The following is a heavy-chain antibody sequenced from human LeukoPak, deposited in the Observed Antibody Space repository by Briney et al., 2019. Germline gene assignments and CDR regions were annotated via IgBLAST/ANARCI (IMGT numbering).Heavy chain of an antibody. CDR2: ISGSGGST. CDR1: GFTFSSYA. CDR3: ARESIAARPSGVYYYYGMDV. J-gene: IGHJ6*02. D-gene: IGHD6-6*01. Sequence: PGGSLRLSCAASGFTFSSYAMSRVRQAPGKGLEWVSAISGSGGSTYYADSVKGRFTISRDNSKNTLYLQMNSLRAEDTAVYYCARESIAARPSGVYYYYGMDVWGQGTTVTVSS. V-gene: IGHV3-23*01.